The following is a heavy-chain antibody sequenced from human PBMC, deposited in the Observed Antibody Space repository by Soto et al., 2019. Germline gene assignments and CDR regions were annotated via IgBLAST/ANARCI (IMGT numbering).Heavy chain of an antibody. CDR1: GDSISSADYY. CDR3: ARDLWVEPELYYYGMDV. J-gene: IGHJ6*02. CDR2: IFYSGTT. D-gene: IGHD1-1*01. V-gene: IGHV4-30-4*01. Sequence: LSLTCTVSGDSISSADYYWSWIRQTPGKGLEWIGHIFYSGTTYYNPSLKSRLTISVDTSKNHFSLRLTSVTAADTAVYYCARDLWVEPELYYYGMDVWGQGTTVTVSS.